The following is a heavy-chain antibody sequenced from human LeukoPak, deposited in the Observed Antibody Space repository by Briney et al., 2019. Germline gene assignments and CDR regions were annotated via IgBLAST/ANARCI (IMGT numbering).Heavy chain of an antibody. CDR1: GFTFSNYW. J-gene: IGHJ4*02. CDR3: ASGRQLGY. CDR2: IKEDGSEK. Sequence: GGSLRLSCAASGFTFSNYWMSWVRQASGKGLEWVANIKEDGSEKYYVDSVKGRFTISRDNAKNSLYLQMNSLRAEDTAIYYRASGRQLGYWGQGTLVTVSS. D-gene: IGHD6-6*01. V-gene: IGHV3-7*01.